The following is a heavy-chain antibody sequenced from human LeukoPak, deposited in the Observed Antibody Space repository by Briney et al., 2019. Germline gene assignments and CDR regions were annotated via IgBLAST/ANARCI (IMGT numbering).Heavy chain of an antibody. CDR2: IYYSGST. CDR3: ARVGSDRWLVAVAAGDYYYYYMDV. V-gene: IGHV4-59*01. J-gene: IGHJ6*03. CDR1: GGSISSYY. Sequence: SETLSLTCTVSGGSISSYYWSWIRQPPGKVLEWIGYIYYSGSTNYNPSLKSRVTISVDTSKNQFSLKLSSVTAADTAVYYCARVGSDRWLVAVAAGDYYYYYMDVWGKGTTVTVSS. D-gene: IGHD6-19*01.